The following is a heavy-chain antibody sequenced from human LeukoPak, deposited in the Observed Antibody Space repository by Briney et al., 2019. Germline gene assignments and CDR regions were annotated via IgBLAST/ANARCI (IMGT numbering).Heavy chain of an antibody. J-gene: IGHJ4*02. Sequence: PGGSLRLSCAASGFTFSSYAMHWVRQAPGKGLEWVAVISYDGSNKYYADSVKGRFTISRDNSKNTLYLQMNSLRAEDTAVYYCASSYGDYFDYWGQGTLVTVSS. D-gene: IGHD4-17*01. CDR1: GFTFSSYA. CDR3: ASSYGDYFDY. CDR2: ISYDGSNK. V-gene: IGHV3-30-3*01.